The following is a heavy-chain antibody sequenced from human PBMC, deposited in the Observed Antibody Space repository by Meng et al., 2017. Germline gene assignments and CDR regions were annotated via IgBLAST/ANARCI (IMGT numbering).Heavy chain of an antibody. V-gene: IGHV1-69*13. D-gene: IGHD6-13*01. J-gene: IGHJ5*02. Sequence: SVKVSWKASGGTFSSYAISWVRQAPGQGLEWMGGIIPIFGTANYAQKFQGRVTITADESTSTAYMELSSLRSEDTAVYYCARFIAAAGENWFDPWGQGTLVTVSS. CDR1: GGTFSSYA. CDR2: IIPIFGTA. CDR3: ARFIAAAGENWFDP.